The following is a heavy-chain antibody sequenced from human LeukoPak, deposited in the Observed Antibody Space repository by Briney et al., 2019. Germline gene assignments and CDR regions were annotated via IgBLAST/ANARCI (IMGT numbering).Heavy chain of an antibody. V-gene: IGHV1-24*01. J-gene: IGHJ3*02. D-gene: IGHD2-15*01. CDR3: ATARVVVAAKVAFDI. CDR2: FDPEDGET. Sequence: GASVKVSFQVSVYTHPELSMHWVRQAPGKELEWMGGFDPEDGETIYAQKVQGRVTMTEDTSTDTAYMELSRLRSEGTAVYYCATARVVVAAKVAFDIWGQGTMVTVSS. CDR1: VYTHPELS.